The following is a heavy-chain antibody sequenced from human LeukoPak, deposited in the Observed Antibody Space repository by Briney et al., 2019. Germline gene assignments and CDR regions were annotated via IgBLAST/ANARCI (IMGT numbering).Heavy chain of an antibody. D-gene: IGHD3-3*01. CDR3: AGTYYDFWSAYHDY. J-gene: IGHJ4*02. CDR2: IYPSGST. Sequence: PSQTLSLTCTVSGGSISSGSYYCSWIRQPAGKGLEWIGRIYPSGSTNYNPSLKSRVTISVDTSKNQFSLKLSSVTAADTAVYYCAGTYYDFWSAYHDYWGQGTLVTVSS. V-gene: IGHV4-61*02. CDR1: GGSISSGSYY.